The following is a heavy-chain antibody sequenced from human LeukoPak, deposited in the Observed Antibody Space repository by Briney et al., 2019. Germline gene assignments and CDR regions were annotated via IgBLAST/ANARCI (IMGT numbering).Heavy chain of an antibody. D-gene: IGHD3-10*01. Sequence: GGSLRLSCAASGFTVSSNYMSWVRQAPGKGLEWVSVIYSGGSTYYADSVKGRFTISRDNSKNTLYLQMNSLRAEDTAVYYCARGLLLPEVYYGSGSYSTFFDYWGQGTLVTVSS. CDR2: IYSGGST. V-gene: IGHV3-53*01. CDR3: ARGLLLPEVYYGSGSYSTFFDY. J-gene: IGHJ4*02. CDR1: GFTVSSNY.